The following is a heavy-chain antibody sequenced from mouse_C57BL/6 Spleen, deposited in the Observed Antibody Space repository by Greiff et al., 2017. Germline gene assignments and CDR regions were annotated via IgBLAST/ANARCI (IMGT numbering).Heavy chain of an antibody. CDR1: GYTFTSYG. V-gene: IGHV1-81*01. Sequence: QVQLQQSGAELARPGASVKLSCKASGYTFTSYGISWVKQRTGQGLEWIGEIYPRSGNTYYNEKFKGKATLTADKSSSTAYMELRSLTSEDSAVYFCASDYGSSPRYFDVWGTGTTVTVSS. CDR2: IYPRSGNT. J-gene: IGHJ1*03. CDR3: ASDYGSSPRYFDV. D-gene: IGHD1-1*01.